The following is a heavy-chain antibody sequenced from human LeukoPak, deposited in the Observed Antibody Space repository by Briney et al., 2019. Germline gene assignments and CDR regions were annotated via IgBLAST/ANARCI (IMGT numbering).Heavy chain of an antibody. CDR2: ICGSGSDL. Sequence: PGGSLRLSCVACGFSFSDYYMSWIRHAPGGGREWISYICGSGSDLYYADSVKGRFTLSRDNANNSLYLQMNSLRAEDTAVYYCARSIGYYYTMDVWGQGTTVSVSS. D-gene: IGHD3-22*01. CDR1: GFSFSDYY. CDR3: ARSIGYYYTMDV. V-gene: IGHV3-11*01. J-gene: IGHJ6*02.